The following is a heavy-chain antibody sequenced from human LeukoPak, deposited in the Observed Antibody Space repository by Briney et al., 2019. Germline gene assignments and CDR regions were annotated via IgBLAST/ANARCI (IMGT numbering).Heavy chain of an antibody. CDR1: GITVSNNY. CDR2: IYSGGST. J-gene: IGHJ4*02. Sequence: PGGSLRLSCAVSGITVSNNYMIWVRQAPGKGLEWVSLIYSGGSTSYADSVRSRFTISRDSSKNTLYLQMNSLRAEDTAVYYCTRDPPAVATSTYGWGQGTLVTVSS. CDR3: TRDPPAVATSTYG. D-gene: IGHD6-13*01. V-gene: IGHV3-66*01.